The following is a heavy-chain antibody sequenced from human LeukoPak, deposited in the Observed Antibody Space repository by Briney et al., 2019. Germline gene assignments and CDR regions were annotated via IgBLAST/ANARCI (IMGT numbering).Heavy chain of an antibody. D-gene: IGHD3-3*01. V-gene: IGHV4-30-4*08. Sequence: SETLSLTCTVSGGSISSGDYYWSWIRQPPGKGLEWIGYIYYSGTTYYNPSLKSRVTISVDTSKNQFSLKLSSVTAADTAVFYCARTDDYDFPNHYMDVWGKGTTVTVSS. J-gene: IGHJ6*03. CDR3: ARTDDYDFPNHYMDV. CDR2: IYYSGTT. CDR1: GGSISSGDYY.